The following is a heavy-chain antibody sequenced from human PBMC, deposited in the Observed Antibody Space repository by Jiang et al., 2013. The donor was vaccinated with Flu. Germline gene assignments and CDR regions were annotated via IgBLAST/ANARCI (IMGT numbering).Heavy chain of an antibody. J-gene: IGHJ3*02. D-gene: IGHD3-22*01. CDR3: ARGTYDSDAFDI. CDR2: IYYSGST. Sequence: EWIGYIYYSGSTNYNPSLKSRVTISVDTSKNQFSLKLSSVTAADTAVYYCARGTYDSDAFDIWGQGTMVTVSS. V-gene: IGHV4-59*09.